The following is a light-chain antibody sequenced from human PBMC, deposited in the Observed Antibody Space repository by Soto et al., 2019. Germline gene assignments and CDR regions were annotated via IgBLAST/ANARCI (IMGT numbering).Light chain of an antibody. J-gene: IGKJ5*01. V-gene: IGKV1-5*03. Sequence: DIQMTQSPSTLSTSVGDRVTITCRATQSISSWLAWYQQRPGKAPNLLIYKASNLQSGVPSRFSGSGSGTECTLTISSLQPGDVATYYCQQYKSYPYTFGQGTRLEIK. CDR1: QSISSW. CDR3: QQYKSYPYT. CDR2: KAS.